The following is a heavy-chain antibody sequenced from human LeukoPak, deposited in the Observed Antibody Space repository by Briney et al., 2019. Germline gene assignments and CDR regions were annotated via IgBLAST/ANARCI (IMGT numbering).Heavy chain of an antibody. CDR1: GFTVSSNY. Sequence: PGGSLRLSCAASGFTVSSNYMSWVRQAPGKGLEWVSVIYSGGSTYYADSVKGRFTISRDNSKNTLYLQMNSLRAEDTAVYYCARDGQGFGELLGDWGQGTLVTVSS. J-gene: IGHJ4*02. CDR2: IYSGGST. CDR3: ARDGQGFGELLGD. D-gene: IGHD3-10*01. V-gene: IGHV3-66*01.